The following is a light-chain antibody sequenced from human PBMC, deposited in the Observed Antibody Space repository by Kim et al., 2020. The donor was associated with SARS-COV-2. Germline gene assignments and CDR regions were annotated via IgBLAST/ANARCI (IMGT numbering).Light chain of an antibody. J-gene: IGKJ1*01. Sequence: EIVFTQSPSTLSLSPGERATLSCRASQSVSSYLAWYQQQPGQAPRLLIYDASNRSTGIPARFSGSGSGTDFTLTISSLEPEDFAVYYCQQRSNWPPVTFGQGTKVDIK. CDR1: QSVSSY. CDR2: DAS. V-gene: IGKV3-11*01. CDR3: QQRSNWPPVT.